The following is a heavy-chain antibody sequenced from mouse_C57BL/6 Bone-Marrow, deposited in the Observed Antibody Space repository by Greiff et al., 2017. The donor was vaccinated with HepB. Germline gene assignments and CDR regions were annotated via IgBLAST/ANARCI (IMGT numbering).Heavy chain of an antibody. CDR1: GFSLTSYG. Sequence: QVQLKESGPGLVQPSQSLSITCTVSGFSLTSYGVHWVRQSPGKGLEWLGVIWRGGSTDYNAAFMSRLSITKDNSKSQVFFKMNSLQADDTAIYYCAKRGPPYYGYDVGAMDYWGQGTSVTVSS. V-gene: IGHV2-5*01. D-gene: IGHD2-9*01. J-gene: IGHJ4*01. CDR3: AKRGPPYYGYDVGAMDY. CDR2: IWRGGST.